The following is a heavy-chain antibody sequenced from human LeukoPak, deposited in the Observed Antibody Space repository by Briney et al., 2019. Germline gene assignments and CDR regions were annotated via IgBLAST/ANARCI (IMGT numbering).Heavy chain of an antibody. Sequence: SETLSLTCTVSYWGWIRQHPGEGLEWIGSIYHSANAYSNPSLKSRVTISVDTSKNQFSLKLTSVTAADTAVYYCARDLDSSSWYVGYWGQGTLVTVSS. CDR2: IYHSANA. J-gene: IGHJ4*02. V-gene: IGHV4-38-2*02. CDR1: Y. D-gene: IGHD6-13*01. CDR3: ARDLDSSSWYVGY.